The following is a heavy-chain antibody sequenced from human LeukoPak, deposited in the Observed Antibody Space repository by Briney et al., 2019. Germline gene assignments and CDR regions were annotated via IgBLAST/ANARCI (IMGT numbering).Heavy chain of an antibody. Sequence: SETLSLTCAVYGGSFSGYYWSWIRQPPGKGLEWIEEINHSGSTNYNPSLKSRVTISVDTSKNQFSLKLSSVTAADTAVYYCARAPRIYCSGGSCYYPPRYYYGMDVWGQGTTVTVSS. CDR1: GGSFSGYY. CDR2: INHSGST. V-gene: IGHV4-34*01. J-gene: IGHJ6*02. CDR3: ARAPRIYCSGGSCYYPPRYYYGMDV. D-gene: IGHD2-15*01.